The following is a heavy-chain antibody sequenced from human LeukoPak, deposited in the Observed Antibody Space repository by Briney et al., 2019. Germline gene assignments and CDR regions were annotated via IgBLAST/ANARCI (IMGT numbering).Heavy chain of an antibody. V-gene: IGHV1-18*01. D-gene: IGHD2-15*01. CDR2: VSGYLKDANSAQKFYVKNT. CDR1: GYNFTNFG. CDR3: ARDIPVVALVMDY. J-gene: IGHJ4*02. Sequence: ASVKVSCKACGYNFTNFGISWVRQAPGQGLEWMGWVSGYLKDANSAQKFYVKNTKYAERFHDRVTMTADTSTSTAYMELSSLKLDDAVDYCCARDIPVVALVMDYWGQGTLITVSS.